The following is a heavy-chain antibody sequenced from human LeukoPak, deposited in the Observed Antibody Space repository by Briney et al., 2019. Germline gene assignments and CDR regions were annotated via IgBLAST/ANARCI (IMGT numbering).Heavy chain of an antibody. J-gene: IGHJ3*02. D-gene: IGHD4-17*01. Sequence: GASVXXXCKASGYTFTSYGISWVRQAPGQGGEWMGWISAYNGNTNYAQKLQGRVTITTDTSTSTDYMELRSLRSDDTAVYYCARGYGLDAFDIWGQGTMVTVSS. CDR1: GYTFTSYG. V-gene: IGHV1-18*01. CDR3: ARGYGLDAFDI. CDR2: ISAYNGNT.